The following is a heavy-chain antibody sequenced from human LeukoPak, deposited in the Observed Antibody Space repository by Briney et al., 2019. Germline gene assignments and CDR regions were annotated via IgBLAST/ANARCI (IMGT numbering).Heavy chain of an antibody. Sequence: GESLKISCKGSGYSFTSYWIGWVRQMPGKGLEWMGIIYPGDSDTRYSPSFQGQVTISADKSISTAYLQWSSLKASDTAIFFCARRPPYDILTGYYRRADAFDIWGQGTMVTVSS. V-gene: IGHV5-51*01. CDR2: IYPGDSDT. J-gene: IGHJ3*02. D-gene: IGHD3-9*01. CDR3: ARRPPYDILTGYYRRADAFDI. CDR1: GYSFTSYW.